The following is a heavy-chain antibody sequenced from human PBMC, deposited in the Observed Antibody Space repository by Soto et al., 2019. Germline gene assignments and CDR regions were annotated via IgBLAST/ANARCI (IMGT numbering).Heavy chain of an antibody. D-gene: IGHD2-21*02. CDR1: GFTFSSYG. CDR3: ARDTGLPQTSFDY. J-gene: IGHJ4*02. Sequence: PGGSLRLSCAASGFTFSSYGMHWVRQAPGKGLEWVAVIWYDGSNKYYADSVKGRFTISRDNSKNTLYLQMNSLRAEDTAVYYCARDTGLPQTSFDYWGQGTLVTVSS. CDR2: IWYDGSNK. V-gene: IGHV3-33*01.